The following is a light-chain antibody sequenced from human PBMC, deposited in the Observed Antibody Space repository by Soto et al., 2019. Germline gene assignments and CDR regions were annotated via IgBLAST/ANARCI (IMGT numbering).Light chain of an antibody. CDR1: QSTTNNY. J-gene: IGKJ1*01. V-gene: IGKV3-20*01. CDR3: LKYGSSPGWT. Sequence: EIVLTQSPGTLSLSPGERATLSCRTSQSTTNNYLAWYQQKPGQAPRLLIYAASTRATGIPDRFSGSGSGTDFTLTIGRLDPEDFAVYYCLKYGSSPGWTFGPGTKVDIK. CDR2: AAS.